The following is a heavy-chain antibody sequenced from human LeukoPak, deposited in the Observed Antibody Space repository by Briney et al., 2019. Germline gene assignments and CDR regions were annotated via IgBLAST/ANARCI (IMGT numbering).Heavy chain of an antibody. Sequence: GRSLRLSCAASGFTFSSYGMHWVRQAPGKGLEWVAVIWYDGSNKYYADSVKGRFTISRDNSKNTLYLQMNSLRAEDTAVYYCAGGFRTTGTTRYYYYYMDVWGKGTTVTVSS. J-gene: IGHJ6*03. CDR3: AGGFRTTGTTRYYYYYMDV. CDR2: IWYDGSNK. V-gene: IGHV3-33*01. D-gene: IGHD1-1*01. CDR1: GFTFSSYG.